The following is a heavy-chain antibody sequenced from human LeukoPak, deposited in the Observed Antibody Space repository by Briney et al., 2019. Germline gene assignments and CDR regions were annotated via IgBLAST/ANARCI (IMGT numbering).Heavy chain of an antibody. Sequence: PGRSLRLSCAASGFTFSTYGMHWVRQAPGKGLEWVAVIWYDGSNEYYADSVKGRFTISRDNSKNTLYLQMNSLRAEDTAVYYCARVDYYDSSGYTGYFAYWGQGTLVTVSS. D-gene: IGHD3-22*01. CDR1: GFTFSTYG. CDR2: IWYDGSNE. CDR3: ARVDYYDSSGYTGYFAY. J-gene: IGHJ4*02. V-gene: IGHV3-33*01.